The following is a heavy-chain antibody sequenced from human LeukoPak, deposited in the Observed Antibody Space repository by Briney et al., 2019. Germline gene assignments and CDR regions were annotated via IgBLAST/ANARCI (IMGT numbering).Heavy chain of an antibody. CDR1: GGSFSNFA. Sequence: GASVKVSCKASGGSFSNFAISWVRQAPGQGFEWLGGIFGTVTYAPNFQGRVSFTTDESTSTAYMELSGLTSEDTAVYYCARGLSQGYSSNWFDPWGQGTLVTVSS. J-gene: IGHJ5*02. D-gene: IGHD6-13*01. V-gene: IGHV1-69*05. CDR2: IFGTV. CDR3: ARGLSQGYSSNWFDP.